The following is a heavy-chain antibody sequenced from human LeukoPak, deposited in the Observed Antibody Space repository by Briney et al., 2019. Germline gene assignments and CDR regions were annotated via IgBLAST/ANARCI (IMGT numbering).Heavy chain of an antibody. CDR3: AKSDWEDWGSYTPGFDY. V-gene: IGHV3-7*01. D-gene: IGHD1-26*01. Sequence: GGSLRLSCAASGFTFSSYWMSWVRQAPGKGLEWVANIKQDGSEKYYVDSVKGRFTISRDNAKNSLYLQMNSLRAEDTAVYYCAKSDWEDWGSYTPGFDYWGQGTLVTVSS. CDR1: GFTFSSYW. J-gene: IGHJ4*02. CDR2: IKQDGSEK.